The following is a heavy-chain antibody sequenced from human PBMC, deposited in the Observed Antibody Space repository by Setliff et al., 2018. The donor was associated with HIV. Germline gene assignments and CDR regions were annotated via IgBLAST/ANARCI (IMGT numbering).Heavy chain of an antibody. V-gene: IGHV1-45*02. D-gene: IGHD1-26*01. Sequence: SVKVSCKASGYTFTYRYLHWVRQAPGQALEWMGWITPFNGNTNYAQKFQDRVTITRDRSISTAYMELSSLRSEDTAVYYCARFRKFQLVGALDYWGQGTLVTVSS. CDR3: ARFRKFQLVGALDY. J-gene: IGHJ4*02. CDR2: ITPFNGNT. CDR1: GYTFTYRY.